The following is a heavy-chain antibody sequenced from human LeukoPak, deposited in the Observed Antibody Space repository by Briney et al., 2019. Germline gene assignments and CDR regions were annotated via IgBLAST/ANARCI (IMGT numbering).Heavy chain of an antibody. CDR1: GGSIRSSNYY. CDR2: IYYSGDT. D-gene: IGHD6-13*01. J-gene: IGHJ5*02. Sequence: SETLTLTCIVSGGSIRSSNYYWGRIPQARGKGLEWIGSIYYSGDTYYNPSLKGRVTISVDTSKNQFSLKMNSVTAADTAVYYCAASTYSSSWYWNWLDPWGKGTMVTVS. CDR3: AASTYSSSWYWNWLDP. V-gene: IGHV4-39*01.